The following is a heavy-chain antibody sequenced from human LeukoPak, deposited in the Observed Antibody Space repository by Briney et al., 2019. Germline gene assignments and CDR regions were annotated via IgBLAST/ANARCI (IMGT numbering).Heavy chain of an antibody. V-gene: IGHV1-3*01. CDR2: INVGNGNT. D-gene: IGHD1-26*01. Sequence: ASVKVSCKASGYTFTTYSMHWARQAPGQRLEWMGWINVGNGNTKYSQNFQGRVTITKNASITTAYMELTSLRSEDTAVYYCARAGHNWEGHFDYWGQGTLVTVSS. J-gene: IGHJ4*02. CDR3: ARAGHNWEGHFDY. CDR1: GYTFTTYS.